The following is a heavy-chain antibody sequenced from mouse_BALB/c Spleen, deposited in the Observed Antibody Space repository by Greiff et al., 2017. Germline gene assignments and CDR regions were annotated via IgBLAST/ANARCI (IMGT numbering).Heavy chain of an antibody. Sequence: QVQLQQPGAELVKPGAPVKLSCKASGYTFTSYWMNWVKQRPGRGLEWIGRIDPSDSETHYNQKFKDKATLTVDKSSSTAYIQLSSLTSEDSAVYYCARGGWLPYWGQGTLVTVSA. CDR1: GYTFTSYW. V-gene: IGHV1-69*02. CDR2: IDPSDSET. CDR3: ARGGWLPY. J-gene: IGHJ3*01. D-gene: IGHD2-3*01.